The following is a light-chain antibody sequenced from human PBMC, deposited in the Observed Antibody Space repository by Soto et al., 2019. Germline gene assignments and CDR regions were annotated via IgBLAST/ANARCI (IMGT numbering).Light chain of an antibody. V-gene: IGKV3-20*01. CDR2: GAS. CDR1: QSINSRY. Sequence: EIVLTXXPGTLSLSPGERATLSCRASQSINSRYLAWYQQKPGQAPRLLIYGASSRATGIPDRFSGSGSGTDCTLTISRREPKDFAVYYCQQFGSSPGFNVGPGTKVDIK. J-gene: IGKJ3*01. CDR3: QQFGSSPGFN.